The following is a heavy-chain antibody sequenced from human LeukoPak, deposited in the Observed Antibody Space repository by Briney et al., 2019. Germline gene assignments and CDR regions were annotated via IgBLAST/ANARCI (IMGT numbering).Heavy chain of an antibody. V-gene: IGHV4-34*01. Sequence: SETLSLTCAVYGGSFSGYYWSWIRQPPGKGLEWIGEINHSGSTNYNPSLKSRVTMSVDTSKNQFSLKLSSVTAADTAFYYCVRDRGLGRGFDPWGQGTLVTVSS. CDR2: INHSGST. CDR1: GGSFSGYY. D-gene: IGHD3-16*01. CDR3: VRDRGLGRGFDP. J-gene: IGHJ5*02.